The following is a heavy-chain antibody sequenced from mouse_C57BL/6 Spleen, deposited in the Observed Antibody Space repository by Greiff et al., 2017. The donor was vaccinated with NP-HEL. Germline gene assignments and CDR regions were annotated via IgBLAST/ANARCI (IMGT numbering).Heavy chain of an antibody. CDR1: GYTFTSYW. CDR2: IDPNSGGT. CDR3: AREIGTMVTTRYFDV. J-gene: IGHJ1*03. V-gene: IGHV1-72*01. Sequence: VQLQQPGAELVKPGASVKLSCKASGYTFTSYWMHWVKQRPGRGLEWIGRIDPNSGGTKYNEKFKSKATLTVDKPSSTAYMQLSSLTSEDSAVYDCAREIGTMVTTRYFDVWGTGTTVTVSS. D-gene: IGHD2-2*01.